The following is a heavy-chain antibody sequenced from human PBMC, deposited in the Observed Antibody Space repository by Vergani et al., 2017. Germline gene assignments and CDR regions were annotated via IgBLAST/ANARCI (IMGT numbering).Heavy chain of an antibody. CDR3: ARVGYDYVWGSYRSYYFDY. V-gene: IGHV4-59*01. CDR2: IYYSGST. D-gene: IGHD3-16*02. J-gene: IGHJ4*02. Sequence: QVQLQESGPGLVKPSETLSLTCTVSGGSISSYYWSWIRQPPGKGLEWIGYIYYSGSTNYNPSLKSLVTISVDTSKTPFSLKLSSVTAADTAVYYCARVGYDYVWGSYRSYYFDYWGQGTLVTVSS. CDR1: GGSISSYY.